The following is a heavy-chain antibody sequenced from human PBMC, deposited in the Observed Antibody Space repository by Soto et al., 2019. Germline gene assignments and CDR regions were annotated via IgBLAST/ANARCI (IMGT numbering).Heavy chain of an antibody. D-gene: IGHD4-17*01. CDR3: ARVSVGRSGTVTEFDY. V-gene: IGHV4-59*01. J-gene: IGHJ4*02. Sequence: SETLSLTCTVSGGSISSYYWSWIRQPPGKGLEWIGYIYYSGSTNYNPSLKSRVTISVDTSKNQFSLKLSSVTAADTAVYYCARVSVGRSGTVTEFDYWGQGTLVTVSS. CDR1: GGSISSYY. CDR2: IYYSGST.